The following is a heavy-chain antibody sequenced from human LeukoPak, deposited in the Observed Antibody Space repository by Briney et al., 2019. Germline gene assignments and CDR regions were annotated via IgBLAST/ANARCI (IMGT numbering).Heavy chain of an antibody. CDR1: GYTFTSYG. D-gene: IGHD2-15*01. CDR2: INGDNGNA. CDR3: ARGGSGFDP. V-gene: IGHV1-3*03. J-gene: IGHJ5*02. Sequence: ASVKVSCKASGYTFTSYGISWVRQAPGQRLEWMGWINGDNGNAKYSPEFQGRVTITRDTSASTAYMELSSLRSDDMAVYYCARGGSGFDPWGQGTLVTVSS.